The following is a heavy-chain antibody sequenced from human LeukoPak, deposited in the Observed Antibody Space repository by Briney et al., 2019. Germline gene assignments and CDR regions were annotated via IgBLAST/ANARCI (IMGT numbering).Heavy chain of an antibody. J-gene: IGHJ5*01. CDR3: ARARGCTRGTCYPNWFDS. CDR2: IFYSGNT. V-gene: IGHV4-59*01. Sequence: SETLSLTCTVSGGSISRYYWSWIRQPPGKGLEWIGNIFYSGNTSYNPSLTSRITISVDTSNNQLSLKLSSVSAADTAVYYCARARGCTRGTCYPNWFDSWGQGTLVTVSS. D-gene: IGHD2-15*01. CDR1: GGSISRYY.